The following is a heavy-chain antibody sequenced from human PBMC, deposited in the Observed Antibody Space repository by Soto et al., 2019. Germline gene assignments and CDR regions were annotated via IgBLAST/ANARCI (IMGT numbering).Heavy chain of an antibody. J-gene: IGHJ3*02. D-gene: IGHD6-13*01. V-gene: IGHV3-21*01. CDR2: ISSSSSYI. CDR1: GFTFSSYS. Sequence: PGGSLRLSCAASGFTFSSYSMNWVRQAPGKGLEWVSSISSSSSYIYYADSVKGRSTISRDNAKNSLYLQMNSLRAEDTAVYYCARGYSSSWPQGAFDIWGQGTMVTVSS. CDR3: ARGYSSSWPQGAFDI.